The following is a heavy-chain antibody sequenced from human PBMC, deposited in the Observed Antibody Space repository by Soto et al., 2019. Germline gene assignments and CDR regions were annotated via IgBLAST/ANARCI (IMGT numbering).Heavy chain of an antibody. CDR3: ARGSLGSSWSL. CDR1: GFTFSSYS. J-gene: IGHJ4*02. V-gene: IGHV3-21*01. CDR2: ISSSNSYI. D-gene: IGHD6-13*01. Sequence: GSLRLSCAASGFTFSSYSINWVRQAPGKGLEWVSSISSSNSYIYYADSVKGRFTISRANAKNSLYLQMNSLRAEDTAVYYCARGSLGSSWSLWGQGTLVTVSS.